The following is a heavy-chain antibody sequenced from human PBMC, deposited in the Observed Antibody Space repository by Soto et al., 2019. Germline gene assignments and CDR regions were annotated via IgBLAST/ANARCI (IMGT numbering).Heavy chain of an antibody. CDR1: GGSISSYF. V-gene: IGHV4-59*08. D-gene: IGHD6-13*01. Sequence: SETLSLTCTVSGGSISSYFWSWIRQPPGKGLEWIGYIYYSGNTKYNPSLKSRVTMSVDTARNQFSLKLSSVTAADTAVYYCARFFSSSWYVLFDPWRQGTQVTVSS. J-gene: IGHJ5*02. CDR2: IYYSGNT. CDR3: ARFFSSSWYVLFDP.